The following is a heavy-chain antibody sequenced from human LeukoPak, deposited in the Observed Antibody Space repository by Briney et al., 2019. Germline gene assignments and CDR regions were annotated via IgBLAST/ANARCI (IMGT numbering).Heavy chain of an antibody. CDR1: GGSISSYY. CDR3: ATQYGGEAFDI. J-gene: IGHJ3*02. D-gene: IGHD3-10*01. V-gene: IGHV4-59*01. CDR2: IYYSGST. Sequence: SETLSLTCTVSGGSISSYYWSWIRRPPGKGLEWIGYIYYSGSTNYNPSLKSRVTISVDTSKNQFSLKLSSVTAADTAVYYCATQYGGEAFDIWGQGTMVTVSS.